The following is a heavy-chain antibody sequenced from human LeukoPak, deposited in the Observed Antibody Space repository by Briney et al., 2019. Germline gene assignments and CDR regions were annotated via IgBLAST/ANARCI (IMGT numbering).Heavy chain of an antibody. CDR3: ARGSPRYSSGWYNYFDY. D-gene: IGHD6-19*01. V-gene: IGHV4-34*01. J-gene: IGHJ4*02. CDR1: GGSFSGYY. CDR2: INHSGST. Sequence: SEILSLTCAVYGGSFSGYYWSWIRQPPGKGLEWIGEINHSGSTNYNPSLKSRVTISVDTSKNQFSLKLSSVTAADTAVYYCARGSPRYSSGWYNYFDYWGQGTLVTVSS.